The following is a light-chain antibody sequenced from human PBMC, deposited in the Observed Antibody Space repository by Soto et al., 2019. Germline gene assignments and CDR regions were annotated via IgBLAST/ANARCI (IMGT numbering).Light chain of an antibody. CDR1: NSNIGSKY. V-gene: IGLV1-47*01. CDR3: AAWDNNRGAQV. J-gene: IGLJ3*02. Sequence: QSVLTQPPSASGTPGQRVSISCSGSNSNIGSKYVYWYQQLPGTAPKLLMYRNNQRPSGVPDRFSGSKSGTSASLAISGLRPEDEGDYYCAAWDNNRGAQVFGEGTKLTV. CDR2: RNN.